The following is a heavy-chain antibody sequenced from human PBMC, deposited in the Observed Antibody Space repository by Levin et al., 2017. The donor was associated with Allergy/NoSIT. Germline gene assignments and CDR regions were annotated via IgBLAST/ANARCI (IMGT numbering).Heavy chain of an antibody. CDR1: GDSVSSNSAA. J-gene: IGHJ5*01. V-gene: IGHV6-1*01. Sequence: PSETLSLTCAISGDSVSSNSAAWNWIRQSPSRGLEWLGRTYYRSRWVNDYAASVKSRIIINPDTSRNQFSLHLSSVTPEDTAVYYCARYNNGNGDSWGQGSLVTVSS. D-gene: IGHD2-8*01. CDR3: ARYNNGNGDS. CDR2: TYYRSRWVN.